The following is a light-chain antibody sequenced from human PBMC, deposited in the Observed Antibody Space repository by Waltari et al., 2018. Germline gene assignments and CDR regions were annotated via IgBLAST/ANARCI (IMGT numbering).Light chain of an antibody. CDR2: GAS. J-gene: IGKJ1*01. CDR1: QSVSRY. Sequence: EIVLPQSPGTLSLSPGERGTISCTASQSVSRYLAWYQQKPGQPPKLLIYGASTRAPGLPDRFSGSGSGTDFSLTISRLEAEDFAVYYCQKYDRLPATFGQGTKVEIK. CDR3: QKYDRLPAT. V-gene: IGKV3-20*01.